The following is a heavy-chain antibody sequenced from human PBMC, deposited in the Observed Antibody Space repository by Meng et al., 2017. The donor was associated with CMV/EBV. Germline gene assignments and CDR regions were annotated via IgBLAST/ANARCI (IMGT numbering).Heavy chain of an antibody. Sequence: QVQLVQPGAEVQSPGASVKVSCQTSGYRFSDHYMHWVRQAPGQGLEWMGWIYPNSGGTHYAQKFQDRVSMTRDMSISTVYMELRRLTSDDTAVYYCVRDNNWGPDYWGQGTLVTVSS. CDR2: IYPNSGGT. J-gene: IGHJ4*02. D-gene: IGHD1-1*01. CDR3: VRDNNWGPDY. V-gene: IGHV1-2*02. CDR1: GYRFSDHY.